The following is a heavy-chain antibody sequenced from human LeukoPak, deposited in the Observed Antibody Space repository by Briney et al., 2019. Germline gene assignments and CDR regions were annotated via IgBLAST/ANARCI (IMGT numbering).Heavy chain of an antibody. Sequence: KPGGSLRLSCAASGFTFSSYSMNWVRQAPGKGLEWVSSISSSSSYIYYADSVKGRFTISRDNAKNSLYLQMNSLRAEDTAVYYCARDLLLWPDTHWFDPWGQGTLVTVSS. J-gene: IGHJ5*02. CDR3: ARDLLLWPDTHWFDP. CDR2: ISSSSSYI. CDR1: GFTFSSYS. V-gene: IGHV3-21*01. D-gene: IGHD1-14*01.